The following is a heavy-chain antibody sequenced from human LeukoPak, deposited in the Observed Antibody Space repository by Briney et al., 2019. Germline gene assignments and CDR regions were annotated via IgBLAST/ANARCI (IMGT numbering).Heavy chain of an antibody. V-gene: IGHV1-69*06. J-gene: IGHJ3*02. D-gene: IGHD3-22*01. Sequence: ASVKVSCKASGGTFSSYAISWVRQAPGQGLEWMGGIIPIFGTANYAQKFQGRVTITADKSTSTAYMELSSLRSEDTAVYYCARSSPEYYYDSSGYYGNAFDIWGQGTMVTVSS. CDR2: IIPIFGTA. CDR1: GGTFSSYA. CDR3: ARSSPEYYYDSSGYYGNAFDI.